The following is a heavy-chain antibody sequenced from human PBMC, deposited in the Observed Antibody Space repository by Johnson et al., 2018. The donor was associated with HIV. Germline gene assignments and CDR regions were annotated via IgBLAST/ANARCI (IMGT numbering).Heavy chain of an antibody. CDR1: GFTFSSYA. CDR3: ARRADAFDI. V-gene: IGHV3-23*04. Sequence: VQLVESGGGLVQPGGSLRLSCAASGFTFSSYAMSWVRQAPGKGLEWVSAISGSGGSTYYAGSVKGRFTISRENAKNSLYLQMNSLRAGDTAVYYCARRADAFDIWGQGTMVTVSS. CDR2: ISGSGGST. J-gene: IGHJ3*02.